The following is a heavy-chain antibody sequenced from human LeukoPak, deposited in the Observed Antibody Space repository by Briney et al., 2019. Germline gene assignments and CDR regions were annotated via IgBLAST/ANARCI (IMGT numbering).Heavy chain of an antibody. J-gene: IGHJ4*02. CDR2: IWYDGSNK. CDR1: GFTFSSYG. CDR3: ARDIGYSYGYFDY. D-gene: IGHD5-18*01. V-gene: IGHV3-33*01. Sequence: GGSLRLSCAASGFTFSSYGMHWVRQAPGKGLEWVAVIWYDGSNKYYADSVKGRFTISRDNSKNTLYLQMNSLRAGDTAVYYCARDIGYSYGYFDYWGQGTLSPSPQ.